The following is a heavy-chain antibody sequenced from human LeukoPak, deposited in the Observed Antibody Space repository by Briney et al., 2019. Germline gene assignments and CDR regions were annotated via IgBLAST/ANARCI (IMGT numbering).Heavy chain of an antibody. D-gene: IGHD2-21*01. V-gene: IGHV5-51*01. J-gene: IGHJ3*02. CDR1: GYSFTTYW. CDR3: ARPRVVGPMDAFDI. CDR2: IYPGDSDT. Sequence: GESLKISCKNSGYSFTTYWIAWVRQMPGKGLELMGIIYPGDSDTRYSPSFQGQVTISADKSISTAYLQWSGLKASDTVIYYCARPRVVGPMDAFDIWGQGTKVTVSS.